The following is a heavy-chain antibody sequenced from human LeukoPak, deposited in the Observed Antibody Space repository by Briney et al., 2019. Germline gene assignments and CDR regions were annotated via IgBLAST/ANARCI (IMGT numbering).Heavy chain of an antibody. CDR3: TTRPYDWTDYYYMDV. CDR2: IKSKTDGGTT. CDR1: GFIFSNAW. V-gene: IGHV3-15*01. D-gene: IGHD3/OR15-3a*01. J-gene: IGHJ6*03. Sequence: GGSLRLSCAASGFIFSNAWMSWVRQAPGKGLEWVGRIKSKTDGGTTDYAAPVKGRFTISRDDSRNTLYLQMNSLKTEDTAVYYCTTRPYDWTDYYYMDVWGKGTTVTVSS.